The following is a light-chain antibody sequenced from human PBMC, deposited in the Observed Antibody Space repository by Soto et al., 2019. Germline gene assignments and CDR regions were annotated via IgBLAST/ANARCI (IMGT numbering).Light chain of an antibody. CDR3: QQCVTAPLT. J-gene: IGKJ1*01. CDR2: DAS. Sequence: EIVLTQSPGTLSLSPGERATLSCRASQSLSKNYLAWYQHKPGQAPRLLIHDASNRATGIPDRFSGSGSGTDFTLTISSLEPEDSAVYYCQQCVTAPLTFAPGTKVEI. CDR1: QSLSKNY. V-gene: IGKV3-20*01.